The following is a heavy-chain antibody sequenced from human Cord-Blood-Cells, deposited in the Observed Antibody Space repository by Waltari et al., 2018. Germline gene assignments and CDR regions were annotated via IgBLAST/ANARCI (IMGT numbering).Heavy chain of an antibody. CDR3: ARGGRRPPQDAFDI. V-gene: IGHV1-2*02. Sequence: VQLVQSGADGTKPGALVTVSCKMSGYTFAGYFWQGGRQAPGPGLEWMGWINPNSGGTNYAQKLQGRVTMTRDTSISTAYMELSRLRSDDTAVYYCARGGRRPPQDAFDIWGQGTMVTVSS. CDR1: GYTFAGYF. J-gene: IGHJ3*02. CDR2: INPNSGGT. D-gene: IGHD3-10*01.